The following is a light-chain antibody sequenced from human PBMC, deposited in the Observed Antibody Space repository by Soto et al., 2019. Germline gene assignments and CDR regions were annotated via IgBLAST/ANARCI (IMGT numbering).Light chain of an antibody. J-gene: IGKJ1*01. V-gene: IGKV3-20*01. Sequence: EIVLTQSPGTLSLSPGERATLSCRASQSVSSSYLAWYQHKPGQAPRLLIYGASSRATGIPDRFSGSGSGTDFTLTISRLEPEYFAVYYCQQYGSSSWTFGQGTKVDIK. CDR1: QSVSSSY. CDR2: GAS. CDR3: QQYGSSSWT.